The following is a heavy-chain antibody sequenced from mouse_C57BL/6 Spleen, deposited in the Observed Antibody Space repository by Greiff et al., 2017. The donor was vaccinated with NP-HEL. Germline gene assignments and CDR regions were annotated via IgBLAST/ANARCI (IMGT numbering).Heavy chain of an antibody. D-gene: IGHD6-5*01. CDR3: ASSSYCYFDY. CDR1: GFTFTDYY. CDR2: IRNKANGYTT. Sequence: DVMLVESGGGLAQPGGSLCLSCAASGFTFTDYYMSCVRQPPGKALEWLGIIRNKANGYTTEYSASGNGRVTISRDKSQSIRYLQMNALRAEDSATYYCASSSYCYFDYWGQGTTLTVSS. J-gene: IGHJ2*01. V-gene: IGHV7-3*01.